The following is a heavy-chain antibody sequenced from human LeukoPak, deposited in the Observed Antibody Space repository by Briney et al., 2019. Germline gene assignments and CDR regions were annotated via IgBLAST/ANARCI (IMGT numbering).Heavy chain of an antibody. CDR2: INHSGST. Sequence: SETLSLTCAVYGGSFSGYYWSWIRQPPGKGLEWIGEINHSGSTNYNPSLKSRVTMSVDTSKNQFSLKLSSVTAADTAVYYCARVLNWNLIDYWGQGTLVTVSS. V-gene: IGHV4-34*01. CDR1: GGSFSGYY. J-gene: IGHJ4*02. D-gene: IGHD1-7*01. CDR3: ARVLNWNLIDY.